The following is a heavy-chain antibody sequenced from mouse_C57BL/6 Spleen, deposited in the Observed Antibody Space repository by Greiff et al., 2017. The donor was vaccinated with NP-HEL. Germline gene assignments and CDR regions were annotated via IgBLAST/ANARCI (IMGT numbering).Heavy chain of an antibody. D-gene: IGHD1-1*01. CDR1: GFTFSSYA. CDR2: ISDGGSYT. CDR3: AREAPITTVVAPYAMDY. J-gene: IGHJ4*01. Sequence: EVKLMESGGGLVKPGGSLKLSCAASGFTFSSYAMSWVRQTPEKRLEWVATISDGGSYTYYPDNVKGRFTISRDNAKNNLYLQMSHLKSDDTAMYYCAREAPITTVVAPYAMDYWGQGTSVTVSS. V-gene: IGHV5-4*01.